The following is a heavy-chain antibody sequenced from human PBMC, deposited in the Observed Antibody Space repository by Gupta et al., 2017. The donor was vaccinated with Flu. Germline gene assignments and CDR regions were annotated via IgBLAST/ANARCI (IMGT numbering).Heavy chain of an antibody. CDR3: ANRGYCSSTNCYVSPERDY. J-gene: IGHJ4*02. CDR2: IVANGGST. D-gene: IGHD2-2*01. V-gene: IGHV3-23*01. Sequence: SWCSQSQGKGLDWVSSIVANGGSTYYEDAVRSRFTISRDKSKNTLYLQIKSLGAEDTAVYYCANRGYCSSTNCYVSPERDYWGQGTRGTVSS.